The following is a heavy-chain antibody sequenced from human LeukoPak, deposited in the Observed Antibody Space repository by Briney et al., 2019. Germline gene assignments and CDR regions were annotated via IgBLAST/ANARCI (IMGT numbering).Heavy chain of an antibody. CDR3: AKTGTPWYYFDY. CDR2: ISGSGGST. CDR1: GFTFSSYA. D-gene: IGHD6-13*01. Sequence: PGGSLRLSCAASGFTFSSYAMSWVRQAPGKGLEWVSAISGSGGSTYYANSVKGRFTISRDNSKNTLYLQMNSLRAEDTAVYYCAKTGTPWYYFDYWGQGTLVTVSS. V-gene: IGHV3-23*01. J-gene: IGHJ4*02.